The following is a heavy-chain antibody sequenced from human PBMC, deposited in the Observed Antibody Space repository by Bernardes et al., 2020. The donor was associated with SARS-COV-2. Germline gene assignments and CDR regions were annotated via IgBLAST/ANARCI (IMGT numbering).Heavy chain of an antibody. CDR3: ARSLAVAATSMDV. CDR2: IYPGDSDT. Sequence: GESLKISCKGSGYSFTSYWIGWVRQMPGKGLEWMGIIYPGDSDTRYSPSFQGQVTISADKSISTAYLQWSSLKASDTAMYYCARSLAVAATSMDVWGQGTTVTVSS. V-gene: IGHV5-51*01. J-gene: IGHJ6*02. CDR1: GYSFTSYW. D-gene: IGHD6-19*01.